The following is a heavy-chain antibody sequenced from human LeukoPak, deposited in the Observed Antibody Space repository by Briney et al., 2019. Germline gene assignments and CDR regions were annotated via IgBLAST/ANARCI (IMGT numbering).Heavy chain of an antibody. CDR2: IYPGDSDT. J-gene: IGHJ4*02. D-gene: IGHD2-15*01. V-gene: IGHV5-51*01. Sequence: GESLKISCKGSGYRITSYWIGWVRPMPGKGLEGMGIIYPGDSDTRYSPSFQGQVTISADKSISTAYLQWSSLKASDTPMYYCARIASYCSSGSCYDYWGQGALVTVSS. CDR3: ARIASYCSSGSCYDY. CDR1: GYRITSYW.